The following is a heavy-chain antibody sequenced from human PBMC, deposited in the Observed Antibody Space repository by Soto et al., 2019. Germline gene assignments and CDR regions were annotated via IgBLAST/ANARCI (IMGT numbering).Heavy chain of an antibody. J-gene: IGHJ6*02. CDR1: GFTFSNSA. Sequence: QVQLVESGGGVVQPGRSLRLSCAASGFTFSNSAMHWVRQAPGRGLEWVAGLWYDGSNKFYADSVKGRFTISRDNSKNTLYMQMNSLRAEDTAIYQCARSLVPGAIRQYNGMDVCGQETTVTVS. CDR3: ARSLVPGAIRQYNGMDV. D-gene: IGHD2-2*02. V-gene: IGHV3-33*01. CDR2: LWYDGSNK.